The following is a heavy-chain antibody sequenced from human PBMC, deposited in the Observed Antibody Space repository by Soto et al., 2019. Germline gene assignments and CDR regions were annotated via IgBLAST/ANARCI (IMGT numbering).Heavy chain of an antibody. CDR1: GYTFTSYG. V-gene: IGHV1-18*01. D-gene: IGHD3-22*01. CDR2: ISAYNGNT. Sequence: GASVKVSCKASGYTFTSYGISWVRQAPGQGLEWMGWISAYNGNTNYAQKLQGRVTMTTDTSTSTAYMELRSLRSDDTAVYYCARDIRDDSSGQRAHFDYWGQGILVTVSS. CDR3: ARDIRDDSSGQRAHFDY. J-gene: IGHJ4*02.